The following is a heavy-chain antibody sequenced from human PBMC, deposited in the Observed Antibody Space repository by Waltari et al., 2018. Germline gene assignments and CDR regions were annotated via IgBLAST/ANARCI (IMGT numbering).Heavy chain of an antibody. V-gene: IGHV3-23*01. CDR2: MSGSGGST. D-gene: IGHD6-6*01. CDR1: GFPFGSYS. J-gene: IGHJ4*02. CDR3: AKDKYSSSPPPCFDY. Sequence: EVQLLESGGGLVQPGGSLRLSCAASGFPFGSYSMSGVRQAPGKGLGWVSAMSGSGGSTYYADSVKGRFTISRDNSKNTLYLQMNSLRAEDTAVYYCAKDKYSSSPPPCFDYWGQGTLVTVSS.